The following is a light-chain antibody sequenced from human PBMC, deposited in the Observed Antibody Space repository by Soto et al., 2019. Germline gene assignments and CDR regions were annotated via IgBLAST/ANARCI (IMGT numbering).Light chain of an antibody. Sequence: EIVLTQSPGTLSLSPGERATLSCRASQSVSSSYLTWYQQKPGQAPRLLIYGASSRATGIPDRFSGSGSGTDFTLTISRLEPEDFAVYYCQKYRSSPPIPLGQGPRPEIK. CDR3: QKYRSSPPIP. CDR1: QSVSSSY. CDR2: GAS. J-gene: IGKJ5*01. V-gene: IGKV3-20*01.